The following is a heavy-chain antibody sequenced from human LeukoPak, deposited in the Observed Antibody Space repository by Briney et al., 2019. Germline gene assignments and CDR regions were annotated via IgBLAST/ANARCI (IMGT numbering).Heavy chain of an antibody. J-gene: IGHJ4*02. CDR1: GFTFSSYG. CDR2: IRYDGSNK. CDR3: AKDRGKHYYDSSAIIDY. D-gene: IGHD3-22*01. V-gene: IGHV3-30*02. Sequence: PGGSLRLSCAASGFTFSSYGMHWVRQAPGKGLEWVAFIRYDGSNKYYADSVKGRFTISRDNSKNTLYLQMNSLRAEDTAVYYCAKDRGKHYYDSSAIIDYWGRGTLVTVSS.